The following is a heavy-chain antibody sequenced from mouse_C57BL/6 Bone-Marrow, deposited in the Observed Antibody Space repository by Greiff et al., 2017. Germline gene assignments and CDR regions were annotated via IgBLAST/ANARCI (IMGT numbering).Heavy chain of an antibody. Sequence: QVTLKESGPGILQPSQTLSLTCSFSGFSLSTSGMGVSWIRQPSGKGLEWLAHIFWDDDKRYNPSLKRRLTIFKNTSRNQVFLQITSLDTADTATYYCARAGRGSYWYFDVWGTGTTVTVSS. CDR2: IFWDDDK. CDR3: ARAGRGSYWYFDV. CDR1: GFSLSTSGMG. J-gene: IGHJ1*03. D-gene: IGHD3-3*01. V-gene: IGHV8-12*01.